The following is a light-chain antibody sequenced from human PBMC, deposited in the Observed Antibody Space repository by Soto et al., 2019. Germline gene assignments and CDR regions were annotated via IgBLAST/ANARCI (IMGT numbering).Light chain of an antibody. CDR3: CSYTSSDTHLL. V-gene: IGLV2-14*01. Sequence: QSALTQPASVSGSPGQSITISCTGSTSDVGGYNYVSWYQQHPGKAPKLMIYEVINRPSGVSSRFSGSKSGNTASLTISGFEAEDEDDYYCCSYTSSDTHLLFGGGTKLTVL. CDR1: TSDVGGYNY. J-gene: IGLJ3*02. CDR2: EVI.